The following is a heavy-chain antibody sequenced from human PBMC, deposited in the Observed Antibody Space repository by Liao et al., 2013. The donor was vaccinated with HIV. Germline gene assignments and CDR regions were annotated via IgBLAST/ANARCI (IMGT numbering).Heavy chain of an antibody. CDR3: ATRYSVLRFSSAFDI. CDR2: VHYTGTT. D-gene: IGHD5/OR15-5a*01. J-gene: IGHJ3*02. Sequence: QVQLQESGPGLLKPSQTLSLACNVSGASIRSGNFYWSWIRQTPGKGPEWIGYVHYTGTTYYNPSLKSRVTISMDTSKNQFSLNLSSVTAADTAVYYCATRYSVLRFSSAFDIWGLGTMVTVSS. V-gene: IGHV4-30-4*08. CDR1: GASIRSGNFY.